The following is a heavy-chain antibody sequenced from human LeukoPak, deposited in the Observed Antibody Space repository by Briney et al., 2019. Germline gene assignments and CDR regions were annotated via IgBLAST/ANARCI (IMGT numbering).Heavy chain of an antibody. CDR2: IKSKTDGGTT. Sequence: GGSLRLSCAASGFTFSNAWMSWVRQAPGKGLEWVGRIKSKTDGGTTDYAAPVKGRFTISRDDSKNTLYLQMNSLKTEDTAVYYCTTERRCSSTSCYKARTFDYWGQGTLVTVSS. CDR3: TTERRCSSTSCYKARTFDY. CDR1: GFTFSNAW. V-gene: IGHV3-15*01. J-gene: IGHJ4*02. D-gene: IGHD2-2*02.